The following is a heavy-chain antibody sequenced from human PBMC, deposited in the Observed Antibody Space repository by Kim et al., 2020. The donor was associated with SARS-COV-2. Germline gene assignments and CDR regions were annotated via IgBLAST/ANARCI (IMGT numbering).Heavy chain of an antibody. V-gene: IGHV3-53*01. CDR2: LCSAGST. Sequence: GGSLRLSCAASGFSVSTSCMSWVRQAPGKGLEWVSVLCSAGSTSYADSVKGRFTISRDDSRNTLYLQMNSLRVEDTAVYYCAGSQGDYWGQGTRVTVSS. CDR3: AGSQGDY. CDR1: GFSVSTSC. J-gene: IGHJ4*02.